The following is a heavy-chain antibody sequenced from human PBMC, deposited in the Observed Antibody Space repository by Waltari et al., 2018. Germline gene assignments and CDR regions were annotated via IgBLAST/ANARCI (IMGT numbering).Heavy chain of an antibody. CDR2: IKQAGSEK. D-gene: IGHD6-19*01. V-gene: IGHV3-7*01. Sequence: EVQLVESGGGLVQPGGSLRLSCAASGFTFSSYWMSWVRQAPGKGLEWVANIKQAGSEKYYVDSVKGRFTISRDNAKNSLYLQMNSLRAEDTAVYYCARDPRWLVGEYYFDYWGQGTLVTVSS. CDR1: GFTFSSYW. CDR3: ARDPRWLVGEYYFDY. J-gene: IGHJ4*02.